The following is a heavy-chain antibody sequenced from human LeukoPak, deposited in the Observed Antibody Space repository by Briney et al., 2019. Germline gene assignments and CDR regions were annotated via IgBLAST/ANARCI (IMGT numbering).Heavy chain of an antibody. CDR2: IWYDGSNK. D-gene: IGHD2-15*01. CDR3: ARDPVNCSGGSCYSVLDY. Sequence: PGGSLRLSGAASGFTFSSYGMHWVRQAPGKGLEWVAVIWYDGSNKYYADSVKGRFTISRDNSKNTLYLQMNSLRAEDTAVYYCARDPVNCSGGSCYSVLDYWGQGTLVTVSS. V-gene: IGHV3-33*01. J-gene: IGHJ4*02. CDR1: GFTFSSYG.